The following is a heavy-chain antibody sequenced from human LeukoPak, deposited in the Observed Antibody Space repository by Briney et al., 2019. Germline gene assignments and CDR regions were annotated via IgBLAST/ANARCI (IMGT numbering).Heavy chain of an antibody. Sequence: GGSLRLSCAASGFTFSSYAMSWVRQAPGKGLEWVSAISGSGGSTYYADSVKGRFTISRDNSKNTLYLQMNSLRAEDTAVYYCAKDLEYYDSSGYQTAFDYWGQGTLVTVSS. CDR2: ISGSGGST. J-gene: IGHJ4*02. V-gene: IGHV3-23*01. CDR3: AKDLEYYDSSGYQTAFDY. CDR1: GFTFSSYA. D-gene: IGHD3-22*01.